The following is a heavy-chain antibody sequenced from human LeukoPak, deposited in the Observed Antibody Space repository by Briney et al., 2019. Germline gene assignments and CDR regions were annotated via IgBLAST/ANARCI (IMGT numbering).Heavy chain of an antibody. V-gene: IGHV4-34*01. CDR2: MNHNGST. J-gene: IGHJ2*01. Sequence: SETLSLTCAVYGGSFSGYYWSWIRQPPGKGLEWIGEMNHNGSTNYNPSLKSRFTISVDTSQKQFSLKLYSMTAADTAVYYCARGRWYYYGSGSYYPGSYWYFDLWGRGTLVTVSS. D-gene: IGHD3-10*01. CDR3: ARGRWYYYGSGSYYPGSYWYFDL. CDR1: GGSFSGYY.